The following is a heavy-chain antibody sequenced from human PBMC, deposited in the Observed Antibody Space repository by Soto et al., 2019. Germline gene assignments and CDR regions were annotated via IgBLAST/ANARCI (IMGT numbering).Heavy chain of an antibody. D-gene: IGHD2-21*02. Sequence: GGSLRLSCAASGFTFSSYWMNWVRQAPGKGLEWVANIKQDGSEKYYVDSVKGRFTISRDNAKNSLYLQMNSLRAEDTAVYYCARVGLELLSWYFDYWGQGTLVTVSS. CDR3: ARVGLELLSWYFDY. CDR2: IKQDGSEK. CDR1: GFTFSSYW. V-gene: IGHV3-7*01. J-gene: IGHJ4*02.